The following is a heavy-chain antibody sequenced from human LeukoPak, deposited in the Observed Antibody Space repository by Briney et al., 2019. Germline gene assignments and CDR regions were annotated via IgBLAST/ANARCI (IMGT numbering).Heavy chain of an antibody. J-gene: IGHJ4*02. D-gene: IGHD3-9*01. Sequence: SETPSLTCTVSGGSISSGSYYWSWIRQPAGKGLEWIGRIYTSGSTNYNPSLKSRVTISVDTSKNQFSLKLSSVTAADAAVYYCARGETRDILTGTYFDYWGQGTLVTVSS. CDR2: IYTSGST. V-gene: IGHV4-61*02. CDR1: GGSISSGSYY. CDR3: ARGETRDILTGTYFDY.